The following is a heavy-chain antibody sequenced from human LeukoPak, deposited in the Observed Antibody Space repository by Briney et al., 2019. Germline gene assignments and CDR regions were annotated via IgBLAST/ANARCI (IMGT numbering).Heavy chain of an antibody. J-gene: IGHJ3*02. CDR2: ISDIGSI. CDR1: GGSISSYY. V-gene: IGHV4-59*01. Sequence: SETLSLTCTVSGGSISSYYWSWIRQPPGKGLEWIAYISDIGSINYNPSLKSRVTISVDTSKNQFSLKLSSVTAADTAVYYCARARTRTTWRTYYYDSSGYYLDAFDIWGQGTMVTVSS. CDR3: ARARTRTTWRTYYYDSSGYYLDAFDI. D-gene: IGHD3-22*01.